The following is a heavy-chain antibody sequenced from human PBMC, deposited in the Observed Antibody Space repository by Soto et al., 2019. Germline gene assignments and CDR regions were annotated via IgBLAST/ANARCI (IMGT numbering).Heavy chain of an antibody. Sequence: SETLSLTCAVSGYSISSGYYWGWIRQTPGKGLEWIASIYHSGSTYYNPSLKSRVTISVDTSKNQFSLKLTSVTAADTAVYYCARAEAKVTPGWFDPWGQGIMVTVSS. CDR1: GYSISSGYY. J-gene: IGHJ5*02. CDR2: IYHSGST. V-gene: IGHV4-38-2*01. CDR3: ARAEAKVTPGWFDP. D-gene: IGHD4-17*01.